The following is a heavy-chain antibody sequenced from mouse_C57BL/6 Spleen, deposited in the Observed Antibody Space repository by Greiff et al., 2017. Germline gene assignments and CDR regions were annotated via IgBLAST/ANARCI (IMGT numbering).Heavy chain of an antibody. D-gene: IGHD4-1*01. CDR1: GYTFTSYW. J-gene: IGHJ2*01. CDR2: IDPSDSYT. CDR3: ARTGTLDY. V-gene: IGHV1-69*01. Sequence: QVQLQQPGAELVMPGASVKLSCKASGYTFTSYWMHWVKQRPGQGLEWIGEIDPSDSYTNYNQKFKGKSTLTVDKSSSTAYMQLSSLTSEDSAVXYCARTGTLDYWGQGTTLTVSS.